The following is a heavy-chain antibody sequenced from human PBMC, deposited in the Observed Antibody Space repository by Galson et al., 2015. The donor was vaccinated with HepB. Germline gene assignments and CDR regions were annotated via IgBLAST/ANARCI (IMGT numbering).Heavy chain of an antibody. D-gene: IGHD3-10*01. J-gene: IGHJ1*01. CDR1: GFTFSNAW. Sequence: SLRLSCAASGFTFSNAWMNWVRQAPGKGLEWVGRIKSKTDGGTTDYAAPVKGRFTISRDVSTNTLYLQMNRLKTEDTAVYYCTTYSQQLWFGELLRYFQHWGQGTLVTVSS. V-gene: IGHV3-15*07. CDR2: IKSKTDGGTT. CDR3: TTYSQQLWFGELLRYFQH.